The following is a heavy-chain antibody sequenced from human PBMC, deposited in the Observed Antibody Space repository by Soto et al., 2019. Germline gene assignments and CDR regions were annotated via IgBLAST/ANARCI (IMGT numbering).Heavy chain of an antibody. V-gene: IGHV3-30*18. J-gene: IGHJ6*03. Sequence: QPGGSLRLSCAASGFTFSSYGMHWVRQAPGKGLEWVAVISYDGSNKYYADSVKGRFTISRDNSKNTLYLQMNSLRAEDTAVYYCAKEATTEFNYMDVWGKGTTVTVSS. CDR3: AKEATTEFNYMDV. D-gene: IGHD1-7*01. CDR2: ISYDGSNK. CDR1: GFTFSSYG.